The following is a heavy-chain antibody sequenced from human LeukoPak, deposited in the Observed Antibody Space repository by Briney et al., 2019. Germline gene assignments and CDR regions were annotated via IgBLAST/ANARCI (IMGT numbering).Heavy chain of an antibody. CDR3: AGLRYCSGGSCPRHY. Sequence: PGGSRRLSCAASGFTFSSYSMNWVRQAPGKGLEWVSSISSSSSYIYYADSVKGRFTISRDNAKNSLYLQMNSLRAEDTAVYYCAGLRYCSGGSCPRHYWGQGTLVTVSS. J-gene: IGHJ4*02. CDR2: ISSSSSYI. V-gene: IGHV3-21*01. CDR1: GFTFSSYS. D-gene: IGHD2-15*01.